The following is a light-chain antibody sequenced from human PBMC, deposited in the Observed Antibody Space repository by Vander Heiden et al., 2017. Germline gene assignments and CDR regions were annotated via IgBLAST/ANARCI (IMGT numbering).Light chain of an antibody. CDR2: GAS. CDR1: QSVSRY. J-gene: IGKJ2*01. V-gene: IGKV3-20*01. Sequence: EIVLTQSPGTLSLSPGERATLSCRASQSVSRYLAWYQQKPGQAPRLLVYGASSRATGIPDRFNGSGSEADFTLTISRLETEDFAVYYCQHDGSSLYTFGLGTKMEIK. CDR3: QHDGSSLYT.